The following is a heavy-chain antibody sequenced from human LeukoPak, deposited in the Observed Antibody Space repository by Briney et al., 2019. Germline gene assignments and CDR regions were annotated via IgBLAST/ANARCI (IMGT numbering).Heavy chain of an antibody. V-gene: IGHV3-48*02. J-gene: IGHJ4*02. D-gene: IGHD4-17*01. CDR3: AKGMTTVTTVFFDY. CDR2: ISSGSSTR. Sequence: GGSLRLSCAASGFPFSTCNMNWVRQAPGKGLEWVSYISSGSSTRYYADSVKGRFTTSRDNAKNSLYLQMNSLRDEDTAVYYCAKGMTTVTTVFFDYWGQGALVTVSS. CDR1: GFPFSTCN.